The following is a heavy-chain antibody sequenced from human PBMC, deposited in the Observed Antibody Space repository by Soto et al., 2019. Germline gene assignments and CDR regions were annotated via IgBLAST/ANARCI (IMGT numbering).Heavy chain of an antibody. CDR2: IYYTGTT. D-gene: IGHD3-9*01. CDR3: ARAASPYFDLFSAFDP. V-gene: IGHV4-61*01. J-gene: IGHJ5*02. CDR1: GDSLSRGSYY. Sequence: QVQLQESGPGLVKPSETLSLTCTFSGDSLSRGSYYWSWLRQPPGKRLEWIGYIYYTGTTKYNPSLKSRVTISVDTPRNQSSLKVTSVTAADTAVYYCARAASPYFDLFSAFDPWGRGTLVTVSS.